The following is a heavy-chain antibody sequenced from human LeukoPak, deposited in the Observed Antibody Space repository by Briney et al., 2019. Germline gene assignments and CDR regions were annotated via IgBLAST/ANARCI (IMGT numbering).Heavy chain of an antibody. V-gene: IGHV3-21*04. D-gene: IGHD3-22*01. CDR2: ISSSSSYI. CDR1: GFTFSSYE. CDR3: AKTLIVVDDAFDI. J-gene: IGHJ3*02. Sequence: PGGSLRLSCAASGFTFSSYEMNWVRQAPGKGLEWVSSISSSSSYIYYADSVKGRFTISRDNAKNTLYLQMNSLRAEDTAVYYCAKTLIVVDDAFDIWGQGTMVTVSS.